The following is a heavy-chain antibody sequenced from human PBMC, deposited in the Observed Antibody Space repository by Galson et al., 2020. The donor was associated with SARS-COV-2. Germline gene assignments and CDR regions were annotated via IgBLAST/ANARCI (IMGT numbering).Heavy chain of an antibody. CDR2: ITGTAGRE. J-gene: IGHJ3*01. D-gene: IGHD1-26*01. CDR1: GFNLATSA. CDR3: AKGFQVDQYGFDS. V-gene: IGHV3-23*01. Sequence: QAGGSLRLSCAASGFNLATSAMSWVRQAPGKGLEWVSGITGTAGREHYANFVKGRFTISRDNSKSTLNLEMNRLRAEDTAIYYCAKGFQVDQYGFDSWGHGTMVTVSS.